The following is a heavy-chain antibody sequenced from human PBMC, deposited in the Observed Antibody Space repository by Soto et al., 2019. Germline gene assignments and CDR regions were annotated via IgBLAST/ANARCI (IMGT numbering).Heavy chain of an antibody. CDR1: GFIFSNYG. J-gene: IGHJ6*02. D-gene: IGHD6-19*01. V-gene: IGHV3-33*06. CDR3: AKAVTDEAVAGMRGDYGMDV. Sequence: PGGSLRLSCAASGFIFSNYGMHWVRQAPGKGLEWVAVIWYDGSNKYYADSVKGRFTISRDNSKNTLYLQMNSLRAEDTAVYYCAKAVTDEAVAGMRGDYGMDVWGQGTTVTVSS. CDR2: IWYDGSNK.